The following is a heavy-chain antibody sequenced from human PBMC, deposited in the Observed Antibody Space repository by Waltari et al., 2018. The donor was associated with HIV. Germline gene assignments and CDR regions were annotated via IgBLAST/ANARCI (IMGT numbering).Heavy chain of an antibody. CDR3: ATGVRYYGP. CDR1: NSSISAKH. D-gene: IGHD3-22*01. CDR2: IYPDDTT. Sequence: EVLLAESGGGLIQPGGSLGLSCTASNSSISAKHVTWIRPAPGGSLEWVAVIYPDDTTHYADSVSGRFTISRAKSRTKVFLLMNSLFVDDTATYFCATGVRYYGPWGQGTRVTVSS. V-gene: IGHV3-53*01. J-gene: IGHJ5*02.